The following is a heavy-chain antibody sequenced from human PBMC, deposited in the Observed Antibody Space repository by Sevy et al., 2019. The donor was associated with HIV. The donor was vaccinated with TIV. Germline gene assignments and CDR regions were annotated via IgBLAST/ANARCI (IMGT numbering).Heavy chain of an antibody. D-gene: IGHD3-22*01. V-gene: IGHV3-23*01. CDR3: AKDPYSSGEYFQK. CDR2: ISGSGGRT. Sequence: GGSLRLSCKASGLNFNNYAMSWVRQAPGKGLEWVSPISGSGGRTYTAESVRGRLTISRDNSKRTVYLQMNSLRGDDTAIYYCAKDPYSSGEYFQKWGQGARVTVSS. J-gene: IGHJ1*01. CDR1: GLNFNNYA.